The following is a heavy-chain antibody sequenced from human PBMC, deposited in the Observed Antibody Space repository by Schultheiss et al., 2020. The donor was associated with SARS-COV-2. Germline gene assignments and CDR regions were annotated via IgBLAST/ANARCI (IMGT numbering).Heavy chain of an antibody. J-gene: IGHJ5*02. CDR3: AREASGWYWFDP. Sequence: ASVKVSCKASGYTFTSYGISWVRQAPGQGLEWMGWISAYNGNTNYAQKFQGRVTMTRDTSINTAYMELSRLTSDDTAVYYCAREASGWYWFDPWGQGTQVTVSS. D-gene: IGHD6-19*01. CDR1: GYTFTSYG. CDR2: ISAYNGNT. V-gene: IGHV1-18*01.